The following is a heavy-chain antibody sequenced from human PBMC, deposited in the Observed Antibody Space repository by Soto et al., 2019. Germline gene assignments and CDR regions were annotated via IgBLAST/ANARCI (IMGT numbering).Heavy chain of an antibody. Sequence: QVQLVQSGAEVKKPGASVKVSCKASGYTFTSYDINWVRQATGQGREWMGWMNPNRGNTGYAQKFQGRVTMTRNTSISTAYMELSSLRSEDTAVYYCARGKPGLTTYCSGGSCYSHYYYYGMDVWGQGTTVTVSS. CDR2: MNPNRGNT. V-gene: IGHV1-8*01. CDR1: GYTFTSYD. CDR3: ARGKPGLTTYCSGGSCYSHYYYYGMDV. J-gene: IGHJ6*02. D-gene: IGHD2-15*01.